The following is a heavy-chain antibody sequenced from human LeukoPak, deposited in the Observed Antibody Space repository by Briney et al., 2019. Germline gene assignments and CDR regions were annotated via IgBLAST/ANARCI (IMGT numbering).Heavy chain of an antibody. CDR1: GFSLSTYA. D-gene: IGHD2-15*01. J-gene: IGHJ6*03. CDR2: ISGSGDKT. V-gene: IGHV3-23*01. CDR3: AKDTTAWWYHRAYMNV. Sequence: GGSLRLSCAASGFSLSTYALSWVRQAPGGGLEWVAAISGSGDKTYHADSVKGRFTISKDNSENRLSLQMDCLRAEDTAVYFCAKDTTAWWYHRAYMNVWGKGTTVTVSS.